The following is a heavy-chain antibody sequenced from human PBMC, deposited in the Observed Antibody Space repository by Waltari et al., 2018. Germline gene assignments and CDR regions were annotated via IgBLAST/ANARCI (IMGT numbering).Heavy chain of an antibody. V-gene: IGHV4-39*01. CDR1: GGSISSSSYY. D-gene: IGHD6-19*01. J-gene: IGHJ1*01. Sequence: QLQLQESGPGLVQPSETLSLTCTVSGGSISSSSYYWGWIRPPPGKGLEWIGSIYYSGSTYYNPSLKSRVTISVDTSKNQFSLKLSSVTAADTAVYYCARPDRDSSGRLYFQHWGQGTLVTVSS. CDR2: IYYSGST. CDR3: ARPDRDSSGRLYFQH.